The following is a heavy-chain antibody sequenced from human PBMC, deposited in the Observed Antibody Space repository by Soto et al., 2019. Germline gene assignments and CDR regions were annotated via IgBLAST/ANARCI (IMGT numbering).Heavy chain of an antibody. CDR2: FDPEDGET. V-gene: IGHV1-24*01. CDR1: GYTLTELS. J-gene: IGHJ6*02. CDR3: ATVSQTYYYYYGMDV. Sequence: ASVKVSCKVSGYTLTELSMHWVRQAPGKGLEWMGGFDPEDGETIYAQKFQGRDTMTEDTSTDTAYMELSSLRSEDTAVYYCATVSQTYYYYYGMDVWGQGTTVTVSS.